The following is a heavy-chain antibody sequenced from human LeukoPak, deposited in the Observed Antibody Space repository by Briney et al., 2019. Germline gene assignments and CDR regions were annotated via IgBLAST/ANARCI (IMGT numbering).Heavy chain of an antibody. D-gene: IGHD6-19*01. CDR1: GFTFSSYW. V-gene: IGHV3-74*01. CDR3: ARYRHSSGWGNWFDP. J-gene: IGHJ5*02. CDR2: INSDGSST. Sequence: GGSLRLSCAASGFTFSSYWMHWVRQAPGKGLVWVSRINSDGSSTIYADSVKGRFTISRDNAKNSLYLQMNSLRAEDTAVYYCARYRHSSGWGNWFDPWGQGTLVTVSS.